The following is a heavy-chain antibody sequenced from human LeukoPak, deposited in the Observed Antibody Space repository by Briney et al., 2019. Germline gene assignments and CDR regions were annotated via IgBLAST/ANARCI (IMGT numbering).Heavy chain of an antibody. Sequence: SETLSLTCTVSGYSITTGYFWAWIRQPPGKGLEWIGSISHGAGTYYSPSLKSRVTMSLDTSKNQFSVNLNSVTAADTAVYYCARDLDVWVAPYFDYWGQGNLVSVSP. CDR2: ISHGAGT. CDR3: ARDLDVWVAPYFDY. CDR1: GYSITTGYF. D-gene: IGHD5-12*01. J-gene: IGHJ4*02. V-gene: IGHV4-38-2*02.